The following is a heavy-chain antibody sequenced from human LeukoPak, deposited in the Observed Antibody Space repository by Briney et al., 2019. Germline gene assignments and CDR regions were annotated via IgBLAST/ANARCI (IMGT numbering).Heavy chain of an antibody. Sequence: PGGSLRLSCAVSGITLSNYGMSWARQAPGKGLEWVAGLSGSGGGTNYADSVKGRFTISRDNAKNTLYLQMNSLRAEDTAVYFCAKRGVVIRVILVGFHKEAYYFDSWGQGALVTVSS. D-gene: IGHD3-10*01. J-gene: IGHJ4*02. V-gene: IGHV3-23*01. CDR2: LSGSGGGT. CDR3: AKRGVVIRVILVGFHKEAYYFDS. CDR1: GITLSNYG.